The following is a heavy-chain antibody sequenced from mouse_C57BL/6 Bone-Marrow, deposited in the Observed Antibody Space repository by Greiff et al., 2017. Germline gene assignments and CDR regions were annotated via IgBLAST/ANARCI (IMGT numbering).Heavy chain of an antibody. Sequence: EVKLMESGGYLVKPGGSLKLSCAASGFTFSSYGMSWVRQTPDKRLGWVATISSGGSYPSYPDSVQGRFTISRDNAKNTLYLQKSSLKSEDTAMYYCARNKYYGSSYPSKAMDYGGQGNSVPVSS. V-gene: IGHV5-6*01. CDR3: ARNKYYGSSYPSKAMDY. D-gene: IGHD1-1*01. CDR1: GFTFSSYG. J-gene: IGHJ4*01. CDR2: ISSGGSYP.